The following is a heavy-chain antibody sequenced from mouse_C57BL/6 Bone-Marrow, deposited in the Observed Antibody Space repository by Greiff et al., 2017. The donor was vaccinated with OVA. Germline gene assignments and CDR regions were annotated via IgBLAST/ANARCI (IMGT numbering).Heavy chain of an antibody. J-gene: IGHJ2*02. V-gene: IGHV1-63*01. CDR1: GYTFTNYW. D-gene: IGHD1-1*01. Sequence: VQLQQSGAELVRPGTSVKMSCKASGYTFTNYWIGWAKQRPGHGLEWIGDIYPGGGYTNYNEKFKGKATLTADKSSSTAYMQLRSLTSASSAISYCASSGSTVVAHSFDYWGQGTSLTVSS. CDR3: ASSGSTVVAHSFDY. CDR2: IYPGGGYT.